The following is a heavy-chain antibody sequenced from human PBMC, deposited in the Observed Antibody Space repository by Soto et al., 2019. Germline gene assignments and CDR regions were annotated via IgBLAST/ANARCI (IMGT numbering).Heavy chain of an antibody. J-gene: IGHJ4*02. V-gene: IGHV3-11*01. CDR1: GFTFSDYY. CDR2: ISSSGSII. D-gene: IGHD6-13*01. Sequence: QVQLVVSGGGLVKPGGSLRISCAASGFTFSDYYISWIRQAPGKGLEWVSYISSSGSIIYYADSVKGRFTISRDNAKNSLYLQMNSPRAEDTAGYYCALAGYDSHLLAVTPLSARQFWGQGTLVTVSS. CDR3: ALAGYDSHLLAVTPLSARQF.